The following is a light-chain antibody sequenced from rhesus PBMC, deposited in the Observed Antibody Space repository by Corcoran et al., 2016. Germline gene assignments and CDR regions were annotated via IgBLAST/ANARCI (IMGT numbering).Light chain of an antibody. CDR2: GAS. V-gene: IGKV3-24*04. J-gene: IGKJ4*01. CDR3: LQSSNWPHT. CDR1: QSVSSY. Sequence: EIVMTQSPATLALSPGERATLSCRVSQSVSSYLAWYQQNPGQAPRLLIYGASSRATGIPDGLSGSGSGTEFTLTISSLEPEDVGVYFCLQSSNWPHTFGGGTKVEIK.